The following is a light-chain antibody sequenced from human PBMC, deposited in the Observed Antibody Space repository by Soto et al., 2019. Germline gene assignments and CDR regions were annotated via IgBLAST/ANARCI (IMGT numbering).Light chain of an antibody. Sequence: DIQMTQSPSSLSASVGDRVTITCRASQRISSYLNWYQQKPGKAPRLLIYAASSLQSGVPSRFSGSGYGTEFTLTISSLQPEDFATYYCQQANSFPRTFGGGTKVDIK. CDR1: QRISSY. J-gene: IGKJ4*01. CDR2: AAS. CDR3: QQANSFPRT. V-gene: IGKV1-39*01.